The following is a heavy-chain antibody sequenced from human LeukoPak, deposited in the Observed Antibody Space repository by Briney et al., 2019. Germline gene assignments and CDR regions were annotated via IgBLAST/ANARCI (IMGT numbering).Heavy chain of an antibody. J-gene: IGHJ6*02. CDR3: ARSRGYCSGTSCYFNYYGMDV. D-gene: IGHD2-2*01. CDR1: GFTVSTNYMNY. CDR2: IYSGGNT. V-gene: IGHV3-53*01. Sequence: PGGSLRLSCAASGFTVSTNYMNYMSWVRQAPEKGLEWVSVIYSGGNTNYADSVKGRFTISRDNSKNTLYLQMNSLNAEDTAVYYCARSRGYCSGTSCYFNYYGMDVWGQGTTVTVSS.